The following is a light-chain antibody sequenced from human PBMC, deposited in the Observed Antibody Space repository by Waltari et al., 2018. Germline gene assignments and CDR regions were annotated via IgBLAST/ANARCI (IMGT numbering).Light chain of an antibody. CDR3: SSYAGSVI. CDR2: DVN. CDR1: NSDVGSYNY. V-gene: IGLV2-23*02. Sequence: QSALTQPASVSGSPGQSITISCTGTNSDVGSYNYVSWYQHHPGKAPKLIIYDVNKRPAGVSTRCSGSKSGNTASLTISALQAEDEADYHCSSYAGSVIFGGGSKLTVL. J-gene: IGLJ2*01.